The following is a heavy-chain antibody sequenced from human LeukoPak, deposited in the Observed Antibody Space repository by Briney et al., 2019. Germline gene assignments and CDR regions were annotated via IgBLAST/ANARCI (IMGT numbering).Heavy chain of an antibody. J-gene: IGHJ1*01. V-gene: IGHV3-74*01. CDR2: IKSDGKT. D-gene: IGHD3-3*01. CDR1: GSTFSRYR. CDR3: ATALSEVGCYFPEDIRH. Sequence: PGGSLRLSCNPSGSTFSRYRIQCLRQAPGKGLVWVSRIKSDGKTNYADSVKGRFTISRDNAKNTGSLQMDSLRAEDTGVYYCATALSEVGCYFPEDIRHCGQGTLVTVSS.